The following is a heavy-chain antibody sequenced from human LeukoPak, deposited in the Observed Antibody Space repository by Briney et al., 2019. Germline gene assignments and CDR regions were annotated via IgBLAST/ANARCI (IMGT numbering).Heavy chain of an antibody. CDR1: GFTFSNAW. J-gene: IGHJ4*02. CDR2: INQDGGEK. D-gene: IGHD2-2*01. Sequence: SGGSLRLSCAASGFTFSNAWMSWVRQAPGKGLEWVAHINQDGGEKYYVDSVKGRFTISRDNAKNSLYLQMNNLRAEDTAMYYCARLPRSTSDYWGQGTLVTVSS. CDR3: ARLPRSTSDY. V-gene: IGHV3-7*03.